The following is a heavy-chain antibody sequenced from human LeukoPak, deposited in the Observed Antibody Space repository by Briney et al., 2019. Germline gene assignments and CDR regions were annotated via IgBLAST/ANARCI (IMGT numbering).Heavy chain of an antibody. CDR2: INHSGST. Sequence: SETLSPTCAVYGGSFSGYYWSWTRQPPGKGLEWIGEINHSGSTNYNPSLKSRVTISVDTSKNQFSLKLSSVTAADTAVYYCARNLRYCSSTSCSWGLYYYYYMDVWGKGTTVTVSS. CDR1: GGSFSGYY. J-gene: IGHJ6*03. CDR3: ARNLRYCSSTSCSWGLYYYYYMDV. D-gene: IGHD2-2*01. V-gene: IGHV4-34*01.